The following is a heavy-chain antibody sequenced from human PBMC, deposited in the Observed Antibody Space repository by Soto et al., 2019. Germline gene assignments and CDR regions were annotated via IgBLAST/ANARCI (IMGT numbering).Heavy chain of an antibody. CDR1: GYTFTSYY. D-gene: IGHD3-3*01. J-gene: IGHJ4*02. V-gene: IGHV1-46*01. CDR3: ARGPGLRFLEWLSDRPQTSYFDY. Sequence: GASVKVSCKASGYTFTSYYMHWVRQAPGQGLEWMGIINPSGGSTSCAQKFQGRVTMTRDTSTSTVYMELSSLRSEDTAVYYCARGPGLRFLEWLSDRPQTSYFDYWGQGTLVTVSS. CDR2: INPSGGST.